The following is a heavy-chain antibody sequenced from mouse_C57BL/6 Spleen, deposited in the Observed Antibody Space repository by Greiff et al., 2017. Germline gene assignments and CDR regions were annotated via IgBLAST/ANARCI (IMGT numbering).Heavy chain of an antibody. Sequence: EVQLQQSGPELVKPGASVKISCKASGYTFTDYYMNWVKQSHGKSLEWIGDINPNTGGTSYNQKFKGKATLTVDKSSSTAYMELRSLTSEDSAVSYCARRSYSTTPGAMDYWGQVTSVTVSS. J-gene: IGHJ4*01. V-gene: IGHV1-26*01. CDR1: GYTFTDYY. CDR3: ARRSYSTTPGAMDY. D-gene: IGHD2-5*01. CDR2: INPNTGGT.